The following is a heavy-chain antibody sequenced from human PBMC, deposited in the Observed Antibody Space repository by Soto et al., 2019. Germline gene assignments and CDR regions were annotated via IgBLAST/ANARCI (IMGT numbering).Heavy chain of an antibody. D-gene: IGHD2-2*01. CDR1: NDSFSVYY. V-gene: IGHV4-34*01. J-gene: IGHJ3*02. CDR2: VNHSGSA. CDR3: ARDSTRRGSCDI. Sequence: SETLSLTCAVYNDSFSVYYWTWIRQPPGKGLEWIGEVNHSGSANYNPSLKSRVTISVDTSKNQFSLKLSSVTAADTAVYYCARDSTRRGSCDIWGQGTMVTVSS.